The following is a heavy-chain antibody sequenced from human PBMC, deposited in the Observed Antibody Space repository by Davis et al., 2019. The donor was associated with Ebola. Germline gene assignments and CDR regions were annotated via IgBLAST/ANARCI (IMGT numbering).Heavy chain of an antibody. J-gene: IGHJ6*02. D-gene: IGHD3-3*01. CDR2: IYYSGST. CDR1: GGSISSYY. Sequence: MPSETLSLTCTVSGGSISSYYWSWIRQPPGKGLEWIGYIYYSGSTNYNPSLKSRVTISVDKSKNQFSLKLSSVTAADTAVYYCARVTIFGFDMDVWGQGTTVTVSS. CDR3: ARVTIFGFDMDV. V-gene: IGHV4-59*01.